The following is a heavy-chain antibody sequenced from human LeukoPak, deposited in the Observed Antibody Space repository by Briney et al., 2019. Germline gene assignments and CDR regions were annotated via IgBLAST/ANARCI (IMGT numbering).Heavy chain of an antibody. CDR2: ISAYNGNT. CDR1: GYTFTSYG. V-gene: IGHV1-18*01. J-gene: IGHJ6*03. D-gene: IGHD3-9*01. Sequence: ASVKVSCKASGYTFTSYGISWVRQTPGQGREWMGWISAYNGNTNYAQKLQGRVTMTTDTSTSTAYMELRSLRSDDTAVYYCARAYDILTGYSPLYYYYYMDVWGKGTTVTVSS. CDR3: ARAYDILTGYSPLYYYYYMDV.